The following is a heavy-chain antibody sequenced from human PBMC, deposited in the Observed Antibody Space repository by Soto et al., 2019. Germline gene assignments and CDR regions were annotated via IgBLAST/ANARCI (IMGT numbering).Heavy chain of an antibody. CDR1: GFTFTSSA. J-gene: IGHJ6*02. CDR3: ARGRYNWNPREGMDV. Sequence: GASVKVSSRASGFTFTSSAVQWLRQAPEQGLEWMGGIITIFGTANYAQKFQGRVTITADESTSTAYMELSTLRSEDTAVYYCARGRYNWNPREGMDVWGQGTTVTVSS. V-gene: IGHV1-69*13. D-gene: IGHD1-20*01. CDR2: IITIFGTA.